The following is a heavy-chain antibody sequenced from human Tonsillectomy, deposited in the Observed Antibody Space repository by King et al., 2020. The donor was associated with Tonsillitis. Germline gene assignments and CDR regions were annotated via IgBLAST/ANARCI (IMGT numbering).Heavy chain of an antibody. CDR1: GFTFSSYA. CDR2: XSSNGGST. Sequence: VQLVESGGGLVQPGGSLRLSCAASGFTFSSYAMHWVRQAPGKGLEYVSAXSSNGGSTYYANSVKGRFTISRDNSKNTLYLQMGSLRAEDMAVYYCARVPHYYDSSGPIDYWGQGTLAT. CDR3: ARVPHYYDSSGPIDY. J-gene: IGHJ4*02. D-gene: IGHD3-22*01. V-gene: IGHV3-64*01.